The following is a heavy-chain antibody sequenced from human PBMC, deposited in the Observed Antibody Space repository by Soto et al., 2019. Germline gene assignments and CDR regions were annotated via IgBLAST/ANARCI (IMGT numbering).Heavy chain of an antibody. V-gene: IGHV1-69*13. CDR2: IIPIFGTA. CDR1: GGTFSSYA. J-gene: IGHJ6*02. Sequence: RASVKVSCKASGGTFSSYAISWVRQAPGQGLEWMGGIIPIFGTANYAQKFQGRVTITADESTSTAYMELSSLRSEDTAVYYCARDSGYSSSRYYYYGMDVWGQGTTVTVSS. CDR3: ARDSGYSSSRYYYYGMDV. D-gene: IGHD6-13*01.